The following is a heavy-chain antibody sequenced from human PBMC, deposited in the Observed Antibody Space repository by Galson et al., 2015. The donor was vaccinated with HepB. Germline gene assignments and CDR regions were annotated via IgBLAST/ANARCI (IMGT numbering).Heavy chain of an antibody. CDR2: INTNTGNP. J-gene: IGHJ3*02. CDR3: ARDSGRREFPFGVRGVMDAFDI. D-gene: IGHD3-10*01. CDR1: GYTFTSYA. V-gene: IGHV7-4-1*02. Sequence: SVKVSCKASGYTFTSYAMNWVRQAPGQGLEWMGWINTNTGNPTYAQGFTGRFVFSLDTSVSTAYLQISSLKAEDTAVYYCARDSGRREFPFGVRGVMDAFDICGQGTMVTVSS.